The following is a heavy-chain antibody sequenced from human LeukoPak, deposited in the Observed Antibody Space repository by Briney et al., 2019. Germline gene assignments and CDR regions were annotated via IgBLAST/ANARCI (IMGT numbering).Heavy chain of an antibody. CDR2: IYHSGST. D-gene: IGHD2-21*01. Sequence: PSETLSLTCTVSGYSISTGYYWGWIRQPPGKGLEWIGSIYHSGSTYYNPSLKSRVTISVDTSKNQFSLKLSSVIAADTAVYYSARVDWLANHYYYMDVWGKGTTVTVSS. CDR3: ARVDWLANHYYYMDV. J-gene: IGHJ6*03. CDR1: GYSISTGYY. V-gene: IGHV4-38-2*02.